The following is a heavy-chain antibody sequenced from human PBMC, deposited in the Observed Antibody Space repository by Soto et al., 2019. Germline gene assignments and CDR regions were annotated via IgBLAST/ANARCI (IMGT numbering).Heavy chain of an antibody. CDR3: ARVVGSSGDYFDY. J-gene: IGHJ4*02. CDR1: GRSFSGYY. D-gene: IGHD3-10*01. Sequence: SETLSLTCAVYGRSFSGYYWRWIRQPPGKGLEWIGEINHSGSTNYNPSLKSRVTISVDTSKNQFSLKLSSVTAADTAVYYCARVVGSSGDYFDYWGQGTLVTVSS. V-gene: IGHV4-34*01. CDR2: INHSGST.